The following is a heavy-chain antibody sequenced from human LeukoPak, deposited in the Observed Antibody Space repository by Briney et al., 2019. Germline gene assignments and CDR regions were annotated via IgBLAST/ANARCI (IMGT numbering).Heavy chain of an antibody. CDR3: AKWHYYDSSGYFDY. J-gene: IGHJ4*02. CDR1: GFTFSSYA. Sequence: PGGSLRLSCAASGFTFSSYAMSWVRQAPGKGPEWVSAISGSGGSTYYADSVKGRFTISRDNSKYTLYLQMNSLRAEDTAVYYCAKWHYYDSSGYFDYWGQGTLVTVSS. V-gene: IGHV3-23*01. D-gene: IGHD3-22*01. CDR2: ISGSGGST.